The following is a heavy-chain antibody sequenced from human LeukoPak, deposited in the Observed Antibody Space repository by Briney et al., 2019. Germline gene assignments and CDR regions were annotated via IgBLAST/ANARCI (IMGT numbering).Heavy chain of an antibody. Sequence: SVKVSCKASGGTFSSYAISWVRQAPGQGLEWMGRIIPILGIANYAQKFQGRVTITADKSTSTAYMELSSLRSEDTAVYYCARDGLGYCSSTSCHGIAAAGTSDYWGQGTLVTVSS. CDR3: ARDGLGYCSSTSCHGIAAAGTSDY. D-gene: IGHD2-2*01. V-gene: IGHV1-69*04. J-gene: IGHJ4*02. CDR2: IIPILGIA. CDR1: GGTFSSYA.